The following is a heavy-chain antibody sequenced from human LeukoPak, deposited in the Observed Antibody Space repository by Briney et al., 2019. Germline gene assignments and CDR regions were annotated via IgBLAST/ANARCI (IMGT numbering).Heavy chain of an antibody. D-gene: IGHD2-2*01. Sequence: PSETLSLTCAVYGGSFSGYYWSWIRQPPGKGLEWIGEINHSGSTNYSPSLKSRVTISVDTSKNQFSLKLSSVTAADTAVYYCARHTGLKYQLLFPYYFDSWGQGTLVTVSS. V-gene: IGHV4-34*01. CDR2: INHSGST. CDR1: GGSFSGYY. CDR3: ARHTGLKYQLLFPYYFDS. J-gene: IGHJ4*02.